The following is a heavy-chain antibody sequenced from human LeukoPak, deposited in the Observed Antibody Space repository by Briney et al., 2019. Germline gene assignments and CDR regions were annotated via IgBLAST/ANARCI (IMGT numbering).Heavy chain of an antibody. CDR1: GFTFSSYD. CDR2: IGTAGDT. D-gene: IGHD5-24*01. V-gene: IGHV3-13*01. CDR3: ARGDGYKLVDY. Sequence: GGSLRLSCAASGFTFSSYDMHWVRQATGKGLEWVSAIGTAGDTYYPGSVKGRFTISRENAKNSLNLQMNSLRAGDTAVYYCARGDGYKLVDYWGQGTLVTVSS. J-gene: IGHJ4*02.